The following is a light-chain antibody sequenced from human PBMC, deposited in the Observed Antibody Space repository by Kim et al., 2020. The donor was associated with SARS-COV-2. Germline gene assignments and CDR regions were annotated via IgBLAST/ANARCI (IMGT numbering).Light chain of an antibody. Sequence: PASISCRSSLSLLHRNGYNYLDWYLQKPGQSPQLLVYWASNRASGVPDRFSGSGSGTDFTLKISRVEAADVGVYYCMQALQTPFTFGGGTKVDIK. CDR1: LSLLHRNGYNY. CDR3: MQALQTPFT. CDR2: WAS. V-gene: IGKV2-28*01. J-gene: IGKJ4*01.